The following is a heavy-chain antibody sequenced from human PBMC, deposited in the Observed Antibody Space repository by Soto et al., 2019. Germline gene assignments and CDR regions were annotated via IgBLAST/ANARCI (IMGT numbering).Heavy chain of an antibody. J-gene: IGHJ6*03. CDR1: GFTFSSYG. Sequence: GGSLRLSCAASGFTFSSYGMHWVRQAPGKGLEWVAVIWYDGSNKYYADSVKGRFTISRDNSKNTLYLQMNSLRAEDTAVYYCARDRNWEYYYYMDVWGKGTTVTVSS. CDR2: IWYDGSNK. CDR3: ARDRNWEYYYYMDV. D-gene: IGHD7-27*01. V-gene: IGHV3-33*01.